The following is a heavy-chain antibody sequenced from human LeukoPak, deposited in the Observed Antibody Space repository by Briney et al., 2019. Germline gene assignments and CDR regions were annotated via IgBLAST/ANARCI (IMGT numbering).Heavy chain of an antibody. Sequence: PGGSLRLSCAASGFTFSSYGMHWVRQAPGKGLEWVAVISYDGSNKYYADSVKGRFTISRDNSKNTLYLQMNSLRAEDTAVYYCARITISSSWYQRYYLDYWGQGTLVTVSS. V-gene: IGHV3-30*03. J-gene: IGHJ4*02. D-gene: IGHD6-13*01. CDR3: ARITISSSWYQRYYLDY. CDR2: ISYDGSNK. CDR1: GFTFSSYG.